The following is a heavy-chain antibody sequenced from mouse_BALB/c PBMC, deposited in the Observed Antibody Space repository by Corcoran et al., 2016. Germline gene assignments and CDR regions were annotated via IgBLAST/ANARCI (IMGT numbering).Heavy chain of an antibody. V-gene: IGHV9-3-1*01. CDR1: GYTFTNYG. CDR2: INTYTGEP. J-gene: IGHJ2*01. D-gene: IGHD2-10*02. CDR3: ARRYGYYFDY. Sequence: QIQLVQSGPELKKPGETVKISCKASGYTFTNYGMNWVKQAPGKGLKWMGWINTYTGEPTYADDFKGRFAFSLETSASTAYLQINNLKNEDTATYFCARRYGYYFDYWGQGTTRTVSS.